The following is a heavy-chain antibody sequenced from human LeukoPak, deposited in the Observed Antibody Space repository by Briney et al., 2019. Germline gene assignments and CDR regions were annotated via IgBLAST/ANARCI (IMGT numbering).Heavy chain of an antibody. CDR3: ARGKEVITMLRGLKPGYYFDY. Sequence: SETLSLTCTVSGVSISSSNSYWGWIRQPPGKGLEWIGYIHYSGSTKYKSSLKSRVTISVDTSKNQFSLKLNSVTAADTAVYYCARGKEVITMLRGLKPGYYFDYWGQGTLVTVSS. CDR1: GVSISSSNSY. J-gene: IGHJ4*02. V-gene: IGHV4-61*05. D-gene: IGHD3-10*01. CDR2: IHYSGST.